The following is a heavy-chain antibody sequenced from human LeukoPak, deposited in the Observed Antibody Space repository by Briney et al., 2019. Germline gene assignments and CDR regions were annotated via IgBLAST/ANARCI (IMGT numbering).Heavy chain of an antibody. D-gene: IGHD2-2*01. CDR2: FDPEDGET. J-gene: IGHJ6*03. V-gene: IGHV1-24*01. Sequence: ALVKASCKVSGYTLTELSMHWVRQSPGKGLEWMGGFDPEDGETIYAQKFQGRVTMTEDTSTDTAYMELSSLRSEDTAVYYCATRVVPAAPQKYYYYYMDVWGKGTTVTVSS. CDR1: GYTLTELS. CDR3: ATRVVPAAPQKYYYYYMDV.